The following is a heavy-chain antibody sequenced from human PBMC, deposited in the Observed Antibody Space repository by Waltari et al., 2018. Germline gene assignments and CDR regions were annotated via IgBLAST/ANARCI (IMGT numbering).Heavy chain of an antibody. CDR2: INPNNGGT. D-gene: IGHD3-3*01. Sequence: QVQLVQSGAEVKKPGAAVKVSCKASVYTFTDNYMHWVRQAPGQGLEWMGWINPNNGGTNYAQKFQGRVTMTRDTSISTAFMDLSRLKSDDTAVYFCARGDPSVYYTSHMDVWGKGTTVTVSS. CDR1: VYTFTDNY. V-gene: IGHV1-2*02. CDR3: ARGDPSVYYTSHMDV. J-gene: IGHJ6*03.